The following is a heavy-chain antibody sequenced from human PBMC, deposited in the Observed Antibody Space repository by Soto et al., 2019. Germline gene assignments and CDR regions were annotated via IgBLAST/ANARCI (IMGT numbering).Heavy chain of an antibody. J-gene: IGHJ4*02. CDR2: IHSSGSI. V-gene: IGHV4-30-4*01. D-gene: IGHD3-22*01. Sequence: SETLSLTCTVSGGSISSDDYYWSWIRQAPGRGLEWIGYIHSSGSIYYNPSLKSRATMSIDTAGNQFYLKLSSVTAADTAVYYCVSTYYYDSSGLIDYWGQGTLVTVSS. CDR1: GGSISSDDYY. CDR3: VSTYYYDSSGLIDY.